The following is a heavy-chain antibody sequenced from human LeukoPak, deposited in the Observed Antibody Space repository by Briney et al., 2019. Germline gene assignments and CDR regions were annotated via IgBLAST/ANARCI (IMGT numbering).Heavy chain of an antibody. D-gene: IGHD3-10*01. CDR2: ITDSGGGT. Sequence: PGGSLRLSCAASGFTFNSYAMTWVRQAPGKGLEWVSSITDSGGGTFYADSVKGRFTISRDNSKNTLFLQLNSLRAEDTAVYYCAKRGAGYYFDYWGQGTLVTVSS. CDR1: GFTFNSYA. J-gene: IGHJ4*02. V-gene: IGHV3-23*01. CDR3: AKRGAGYYFDY.